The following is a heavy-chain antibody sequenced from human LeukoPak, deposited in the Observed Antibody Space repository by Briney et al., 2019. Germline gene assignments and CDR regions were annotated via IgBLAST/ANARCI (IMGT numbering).Heavy chain of an antibody. CDR2: IYYSGST. CDR1: GGSISSGGYY. CDR3: VGTNYYDSSGFDY. D-gene: IGHD3-22*01. V-gene: IGHV4-31*03. Sequence: SETLSLTCTVSGGSISSGGYYWSWIRQHPGKGLEWIGYIYYSGSTYYNPSLKSRDTISVDTSKNQFSLKLSSVTAADTAVYYCVGTNYYDSSGFDYWGQGTLVTVSS. J-gene: IGHJ4*02.